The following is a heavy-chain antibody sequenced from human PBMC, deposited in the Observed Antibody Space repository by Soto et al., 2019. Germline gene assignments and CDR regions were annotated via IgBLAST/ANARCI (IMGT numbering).Heavy chain of an antibody. V-gene: IGHV4-59*01. CDR2: IYYSGST. D-gene: IGHD6-13*01. Sequence: PSETLSLTCTVSGGSISSYYWSWIRQPPGKGLEWIGYIYYSGSTNYNPSLKSRVTMSVDTSKNQFSLKLSSVTAADTAVYYWSRRERAAGTVWWFDPWGQGTLVTVSS. CDR3: SRRERAAGTVWWFDP. CDR1: GGSISSYY. J-gene: IGHJ5*02.